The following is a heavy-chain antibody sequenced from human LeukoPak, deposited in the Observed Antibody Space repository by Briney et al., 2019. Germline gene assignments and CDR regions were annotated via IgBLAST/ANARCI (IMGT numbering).Heavy chain of an antibody. CDR1: GFTFSSYA. D-gene: IGHD3-22*01. Sequence: GGSLRLSCAASGFTFSSYAMSWVRQAPGKGLEWVSTLSGSGGNTYYADYVKGRVTISRDNSKNTRYLQMNSLRAEDTAVYHCAKGSYYYDSADYFDYWGQGTLVTVSS. J-gene: IGHJ4*02. CDR3: AKGSYYYDSADYFDY. CDR2: LSGSGGNT. V-gene: IGHV3-23*01.